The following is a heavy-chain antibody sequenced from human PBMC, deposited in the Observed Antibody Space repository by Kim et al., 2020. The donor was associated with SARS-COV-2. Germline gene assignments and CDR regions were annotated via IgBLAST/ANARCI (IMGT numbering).Heavy chain of an antibody. Sequence: SETLSLTCTVSGGSISSYYWSWIRQPPGKGLEWIGYIYYSGSTHYNPSLKSRVTISVDTSKNQFSLKLSSVTAADTAVYYCARVNGDYRSYYFDYWGQGTLVTVSS. V-gene: IGHV4-59*13. J-gene: IGHJ4*02. CDR3: ARVNGDYRSYYFDY. CDR1: GGSISSYY. D-gene: IGHD4-17*01. CDR2: IYYSGST.